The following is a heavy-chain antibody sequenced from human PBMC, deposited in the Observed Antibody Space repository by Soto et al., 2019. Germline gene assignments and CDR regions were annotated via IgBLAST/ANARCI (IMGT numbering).Heavy chain of an antibody. Sequence: SETLSLTCTGSGGSIGSSSYYWGWIRQAPGNGLEWIGSIYYSGSTYYNPSLKSRVTISVDTSKNQFSLKLSSVTAADTAVYYCARHNGPLYVGYYYDMDVWGQGTTVT. CDR2: IYYSGST. J-gene: IGHJ6*02. D-gene: IGHD3-16*01. CDR1: GGSIGSSSYY. V-gene: IGHV4-39*01. CDR3: ARHNGPLYVGYYYDMDV.